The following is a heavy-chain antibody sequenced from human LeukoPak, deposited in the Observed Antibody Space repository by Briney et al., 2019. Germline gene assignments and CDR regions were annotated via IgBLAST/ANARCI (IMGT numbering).Heavy chain of an antibody. Sequence: SETLSLTCTVSGGSISSFYWSWVRQFPGKGLEWIGDIYYSGSTYYNPSLNSRVAISVDTSKNQFSLKLSSVTAADTAVYYCARRSNNAFDIWGQGTMVTVSS. CDR3: ARRSNNAFDI. J-gene: IGHJ3*02. V-gene: IGHV4-59*08. CDR2: IYYSGST. CDR1: GGSISSFY.